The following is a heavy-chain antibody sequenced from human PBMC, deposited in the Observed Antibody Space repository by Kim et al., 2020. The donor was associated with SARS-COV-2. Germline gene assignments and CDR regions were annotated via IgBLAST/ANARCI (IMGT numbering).Heavy chain of an antibody. D-gene: IGHD3-16*01. Sequence: SVKVSCKASGGTFSTYAIGWVQQAPGQGLEWMGGIIPLFDSPKYAQKFQGRVTITADESTRTGYMELSSLRSEDTAVYYCASIDYVSGGIVYWGQGTLVTVSS. CDR1: GGTFSTYA. CDR2: IIPLFDSP. CDR3: ASIDYVSGGIVY. J-gene: IGHJ4*02. V-gene: IGHV1-69*13.